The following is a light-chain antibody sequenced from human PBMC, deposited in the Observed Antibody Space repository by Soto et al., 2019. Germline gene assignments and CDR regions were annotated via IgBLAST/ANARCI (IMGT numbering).Light chain of an antibody. Sequence: DIQMTQSPSSLSASVGDRVTITCRASQSSSNYLAWYQQKPGKVTELLIYSASTLQSWVPSRFSGSGSGTDFSLAIRSLQPEDGANYYGQEYNTAQLSFGGGTKVEIK. V-gene: IGKV1-27*01. CDR2: SAS. CDR3: QEYNTAQLS. CDR1: QSSSNY. J-gene: IGKJ4*01.